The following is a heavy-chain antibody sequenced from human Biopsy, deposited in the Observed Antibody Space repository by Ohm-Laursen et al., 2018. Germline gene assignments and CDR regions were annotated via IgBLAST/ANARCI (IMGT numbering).Heavy chain of an antibody. Sequence: GASVKVSCKVSGHAVTEFSMHWVRQAPGNGLEWMGGFAPENGKTIYAQKFQGRVTMTEDTSTDTAYMELSSLRSEDTAVYYCAADINVWNVNYWGQGTQVTVSS. J-gene: IGHJ4*02. CDR3: AADINVWNVNY. CDR1: GHAVTEFS. CDR2: FAPENGKT. V-gene: IGHV1-24*01. D-gene: IGHD1-1*01.